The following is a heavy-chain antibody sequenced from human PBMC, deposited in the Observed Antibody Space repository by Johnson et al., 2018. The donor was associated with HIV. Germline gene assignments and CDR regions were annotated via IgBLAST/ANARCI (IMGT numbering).Heavy chain of an antibody. Sequence: VQLVESGGGLIQPGGSLRLSCAASGFTVSSNYMSWVRQAPGKGLEWVSVISGTGGSTYYADSVKGRFTISRDNSKNTLFLQMNSLRADDTAVYYCAKSQDRSAYDYDFDLWGQGTMVTVS. CDR2: ISGTGGST. CDR3: AKSQDRSAYDYDFDL. D-gene: IGHD5-12*01. V-gene: IGHV3-53*01. J-gene: IGHJ3*01. CDR1: GFTVSSNY.